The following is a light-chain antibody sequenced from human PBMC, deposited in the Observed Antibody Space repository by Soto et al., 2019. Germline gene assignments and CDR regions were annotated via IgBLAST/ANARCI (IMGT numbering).Light chain of an antibody. CDR2: DAS. CDR3: QQRSNWPPIT. J-gene: IGKJ5*01. Sequence: EIILTQSPDTLSLSPGERATLSCRASQTVSSNYLAWYQRKPGQAPRLLIYDASNRATGIPARFSGSGSGTDFTLTISSLEPEDFAVYYCQQRSNWPPITFGQGTRLEIK. CDR1: QTVSSNY. V-gene: IGKV3-11*01.